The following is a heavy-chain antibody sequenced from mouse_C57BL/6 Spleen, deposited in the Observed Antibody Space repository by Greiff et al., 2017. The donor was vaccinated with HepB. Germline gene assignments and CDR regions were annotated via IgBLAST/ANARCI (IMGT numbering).Heavy chain of an antibody. Sequence: QVQLQQPGAELVKPGASVKLSCKASGYTFTSYWMQWVKQRPGQGLEWIGEIDPSDSYTNYNQKFKGKATLTVDTSSSTAYMQLSSLTSEDSAVYYCALYGSSPDYWGQGTTLTVSS. V-gene: IGHV1-50*01. CDR2: IDPSDSYT. CDR3: ALYGSSPDY. D-gene: IGHD1-1*01. CDR1: GYTFTSYW. J-gene: IGHJ2*01.